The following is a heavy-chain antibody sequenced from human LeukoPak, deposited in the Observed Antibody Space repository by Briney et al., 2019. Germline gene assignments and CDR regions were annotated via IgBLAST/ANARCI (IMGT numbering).Heavy chain of an antibody. CDR3: VTDWPPGLIYFDY. CDR1: GFTFRDVR. CDR2: IKTKSEGGTT. Sequence: QTGGSLRLSCAASGFTFRDVRLTWVRQPPGKGLEWLGRIKTKSEGGTTEYAAPVKGRFTISRDDSKNTLYLQMNSLRFEDTALYYCVTDWPPGLIYFDYWGQGALVTVSS. V-gene: IGHV3-15*01. D-gene: IGHD3-10*01. J-gene: IGHJ4*02.